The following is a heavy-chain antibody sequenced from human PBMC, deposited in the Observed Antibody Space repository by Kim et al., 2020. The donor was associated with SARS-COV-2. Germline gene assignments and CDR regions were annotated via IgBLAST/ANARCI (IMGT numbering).Heavy chain of an antibody. CDR2: INPNSGGT. J-gene: IGHJ6*02. D-gene: IGHD2-15*01. CDR1: GYTFTGYY. CDR3: AREGCSGGSCVYYGMDV. V-gene: IGHV1-2*04. Sequence: ASVKVSCKASGYTFTGYYMHWVRQAPGQGLEWMGWINPNSGGTNYAQKFQGWVTMTRGTSISTAYMELSRLRSDDTAVYYCAREGCSGGSCVYYGMDVWGQGTTVTVSS.